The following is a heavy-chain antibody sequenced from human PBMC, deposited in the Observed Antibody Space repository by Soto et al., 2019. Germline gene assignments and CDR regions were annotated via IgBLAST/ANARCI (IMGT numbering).Heavy chain of an antibody. J-gene: IGHJ5*02. D-gene: IGHD3-3*01. CDR3: ARDLYDFWSGYPSPNWFDP. Sequence: GASVKVSWKSSGYTWTSYGISWGRHAPGQGHEWMGWISAYNGNTNYAQKLQGRVTMTTDTSTSTAYMELRSLRSDDTAVYYCARDLYDFWSGYPSPNWFDPWGQGTLVTVSS. V-gene: IGHV1-18*04. CDR1: GYTWTSYG. CDR2: ISAYNGNT.